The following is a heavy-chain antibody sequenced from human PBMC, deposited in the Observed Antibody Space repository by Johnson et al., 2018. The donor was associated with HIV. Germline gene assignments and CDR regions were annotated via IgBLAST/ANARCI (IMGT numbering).Heavy chain of an antibody. CDR2: IKSKTDGGTT. D-gene: IGHD3-22*01. CDR3: AILTDSISAFDI. J-gene: IGHJ3*02. V-gene: IGHV3-15*01. CDR1: GFTFSNAC. Sequence: VQLVESGGGLVQPGGSLRLSCAASGFTFSNACMSWVRQAPGKGLEWVGRIKSKTDGGTTDYAAPVKGRFTISRDDSKNTLYLEMNSLRAEDTAVYYCAILTDSISAFDIWGQGTMVTVSS.